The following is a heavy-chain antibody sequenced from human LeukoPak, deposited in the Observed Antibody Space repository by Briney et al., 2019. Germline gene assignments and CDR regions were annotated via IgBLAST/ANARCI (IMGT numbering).Heavy chain of an antibody. V-gene: IGHV3-21*01. CDR3: ARDGEYQLLRY. J-gene: IGHJ4*02. Sequence: GGSLRLSCAASGFTFSSYAMSWVRQAPGKGLEWVSIIGGSGGDIYYADSVKGRFTISRDNAKNSLYLQMNSLRAEDTAVYYCARDGEYQLLRYWGQGTLVTVSS. CDR1: GFTFSSYA. CDR2: IGGSGGDI. D-gene: IGHD2-2*01.